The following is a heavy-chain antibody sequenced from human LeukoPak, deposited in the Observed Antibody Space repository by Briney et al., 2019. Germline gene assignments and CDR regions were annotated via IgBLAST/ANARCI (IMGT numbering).Heavy chain of an antibody. V-gene: IGHV1-2*04. CDR1: GYTFTGYY. CDR3: ARERYGGRYYYGMDV. Sequence: ASVKVACKASGYTFTGYYMHWVRQAPGQGLEWMGWINPNSGGTNYAQKFQGWVTMTRDTSISTAYMELSRLRSADTAVYYCARERYGGRYYYGMDVWGRGTTVTVSS. CDR2: INPNSGGT. D-gene: IGHD4-23*01. J-gene: IGHJ6*04.